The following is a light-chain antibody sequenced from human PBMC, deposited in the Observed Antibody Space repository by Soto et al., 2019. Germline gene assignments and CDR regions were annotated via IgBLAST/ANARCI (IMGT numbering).Light chain of an antibody. J-gene: IGKJ1*01. CDR2: AAS. V-gene: IGKV1-39*01. CDR3: QQSYSTLWT. Sequence: DIQMTQSPSSLSASVGDRVTITCRASQTISTYLNWYQQKPGKAPKLLIYAASSLQSGVPSRFSGSGFGTDFTLTISSLQPEDFATYYCQQSYSTLWTFGQGTKVEMK. CDR1: QTISTY.